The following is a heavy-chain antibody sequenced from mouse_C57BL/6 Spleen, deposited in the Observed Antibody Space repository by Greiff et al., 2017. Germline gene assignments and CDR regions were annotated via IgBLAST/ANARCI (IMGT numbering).Heavy chain of an antibody. V-gene: IGHV1-15*01. J-gene: IGHJ4*01. D-gene: IGHD5-1*01. CDR2: IDPETGGT. CDR1: GYTFTDYE. Sequence: QVQLQQSGAELVRPGASVTLSCKASGYTFTDYEMHWVKQTPVHGLEWIGAIDPETGGTAYNQKFKGKAILTADKSSSPAYMELRSLTSEDSAVYYCTRSLSTNYAMDYWGQGTSVTVSS. CDR3: TRSLSTNYAMDY.